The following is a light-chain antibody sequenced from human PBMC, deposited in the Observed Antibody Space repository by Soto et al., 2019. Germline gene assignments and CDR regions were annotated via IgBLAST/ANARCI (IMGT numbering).Light chain of an antibody. V-gene: IGKV1-39*01. Sequence: DIEMTQSPSSLSASIGDRVTITCLASQNINSYLNWYQQEPGKAPKLLISTASSLRSGVPSRFSGSRSGTDFTLTISSLQYEDFATYYCQQSYGTPRTFGQGTKVDIK. CDR1: QNINSY. CDR3: QQSYGTPRT. J-gene: IGKJ1*01. CDR2: TAS.